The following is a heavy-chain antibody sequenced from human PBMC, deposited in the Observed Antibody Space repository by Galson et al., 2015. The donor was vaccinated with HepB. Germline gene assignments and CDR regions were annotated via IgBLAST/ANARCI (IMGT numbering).Heavy chain of an antibody. Sequence: SVKVSCKASGYTFTSYDINWVRQATGQGLERMGWMNPNSGNTGYAQKFQGRVTMTRNTSISTAYMELSSLRSEDTAVYYCARGRGEYDFWRGSRTWGQGTLVTVSS. CDR2: MNPNSGNT. D-gene: IGHD3-3*01. V-gene: IGHV1-8*01. CDR3: ARGRGEYDFWRGSRT. CDR1: GYTFTSYD. J-gene: IGHJ5*02.